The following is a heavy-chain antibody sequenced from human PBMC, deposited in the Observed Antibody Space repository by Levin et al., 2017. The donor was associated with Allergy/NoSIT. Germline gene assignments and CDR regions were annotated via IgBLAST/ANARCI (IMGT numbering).Heavy chain of an antibody. D-gene: IGHD2-8*02. CDR1: GFTFSNYG. J-gene: IGHJ5*02. Sequence: PGGSLRLSCAASGFTFSNYGMHWVRQAPGKGLEWVAVIWSNGRNQYYGDSVKGRFTISRDNSRNTMDLQMSSLRAVDTGIYYCAKERGPFTGFDVWGRGARVTVLS. CDR2: IWSNGRNQ. V-gene: IGHV3-33*06. CDR3: AKERGPFTGFDV.